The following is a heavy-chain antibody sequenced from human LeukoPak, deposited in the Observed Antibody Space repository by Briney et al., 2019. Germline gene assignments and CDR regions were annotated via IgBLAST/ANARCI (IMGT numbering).Heavy chain of an antibody. CDR2: INPNSGGT. Sequence: ASVKVSCKASGYTFTGYYMHWVRQAPGQGLEWMGWINPNSGGTNYAQKFQGRVTMTRDTSISTAYMELSRLRSDDTAVYYCARASNPYDILTLDYWGQGTLVTVSS. J-gene: IGHJ4*02. CDR3: ARASNPYDILTLDY. D-gene: IGHD3-9*01. V-gene: IGHV1-2*02. CDR1: GYTFTGYY.